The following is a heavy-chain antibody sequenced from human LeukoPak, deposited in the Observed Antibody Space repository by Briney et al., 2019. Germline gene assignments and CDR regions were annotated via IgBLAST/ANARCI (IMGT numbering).Heavy chain of an antibody. CDR1: GFTVSSKY. CDR3: ARAPNVEYYFDS. CDR2: IYSGGST. V-gene: IGHV3-53*01. Sequence: GGSLRLSCAASGFTVSSKYMSWVRQAPGKGLEWVSVIYSGGSTYYADSVKGRFTISRDNSKNTLYLQMNSLRAEDTVVYYCARAPNVEYYFDSWGQGTLVTVSS. J-gene: IGHJ4*02. D-gene: IGHD3-3*01.